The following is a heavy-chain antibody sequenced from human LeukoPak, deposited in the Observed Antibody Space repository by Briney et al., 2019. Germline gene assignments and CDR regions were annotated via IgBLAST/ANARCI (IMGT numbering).Heavy chain of an antibody. J-gene: IGHJ4*02. D-gene: IGHD6-13*01. CDR2: INPNSGGT. CDR3: AREEVIAAAGPTLDY. Sequence: ASVKVSCKASGYTFTGYFMHWVRQAPGQGLEWMGWINPNSGGTNYAQKFQGRVTMTRDTSISTAYMELSRLRSDDTAVFYCAREEVIAAAGPTLDYWGQGALVTVSS. V-gene: IGHV1-2*02. CDR1: GYTFTGYF.